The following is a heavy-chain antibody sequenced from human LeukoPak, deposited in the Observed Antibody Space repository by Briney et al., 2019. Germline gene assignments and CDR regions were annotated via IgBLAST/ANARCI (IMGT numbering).Heavy chain of an antibody. D-gene: IGHD7-27*01. CDR1: GFTFSSYS. Sequence: GGSLRLSCAASGFTFSSYSMNWVRQAPGKGLEWVSSISSSSSYIYYADSVKGRFTISRDNAKNSLYLQMNSLRAEDTALYYCAKDINWASGGAFDIWGQGTMVTVSS. J-gene: IGHJ3*02. CDR2: ISSSSSYI. V-gene: IGHV3-21*04. CDR3: AKDINWASGGAFDI.